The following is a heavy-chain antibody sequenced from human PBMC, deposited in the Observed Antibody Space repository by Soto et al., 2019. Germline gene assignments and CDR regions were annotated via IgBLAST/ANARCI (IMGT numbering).Heavy chain of an antibody. CDR3: AADTSLSRYFDWLVE. Sequence: QMQLVQSGPEVKKPGTSVRVSCKASGSTFSRSAVQWVRQARGQRLEWIGWIVVGSGNTNYAQKFQERVTITSDMSTSTVYMELSSLRSEDTAVYYCAADTSLSRYFDWLVEWCQGTQVTVSS. D-gene: IGHD3-9*01. V-gene: IGHV1-58*01. CDR2: IVVGSGNT. J-gene: IGHJ4*02. CDR1: GSTFSRSA.